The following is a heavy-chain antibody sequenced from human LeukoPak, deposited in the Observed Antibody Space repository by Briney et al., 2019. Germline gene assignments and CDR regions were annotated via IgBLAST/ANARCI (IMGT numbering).Heavy chain of an antibody. V-gene: IGHV1-2*02. CDR3: TRGPSNGAFDI. CDR2: INPYNGGT. J-gene: IGHJ3*02. Sequence: ASVKVSCKASKDTFTDQYMHWVRQSPGQGLEWMGWINPYNGGTAYAQKFQGRVTMTRDTSTNTFYMEVTRLTSDDTALYYCTRGPSNGAFDIWGQGTMVTVSS. D-gene: IGHD1-1*01. CDR1: KDTFTDQY.